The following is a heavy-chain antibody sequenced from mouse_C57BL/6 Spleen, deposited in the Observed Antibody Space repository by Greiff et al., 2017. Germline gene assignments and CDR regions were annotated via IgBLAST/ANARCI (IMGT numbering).Heavy chain of an antibody. CDR1: GYTFTSYW. CDR2: IDPSDSYT. J-gene: IGHJ4*01. Sequence: VQLQQPGAELVMPGASVKLSCKASGYTFTSYWMNWVKQRPGQGLEWIGEIDPSDSYTNYNQKFKGKSTLTVDKSSSTAYMQLSSLTSEDSAVYYCARSVVATNGYAMDYWGQGTSVTVSS. CDR3: ARSVVATNGYAMDY. D-gene: IGHD1-1*01. V-gene: IGHV1-69*01.